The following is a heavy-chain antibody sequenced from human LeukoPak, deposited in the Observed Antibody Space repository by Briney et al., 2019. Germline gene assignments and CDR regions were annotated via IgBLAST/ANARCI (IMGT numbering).Heavy chain of an antibody. V-gene: IGHV1-2*02. D-gene: IGHD6-19*01. CDR1: GYTFTGYY. J-gene: IGHJ4*02. CDR3: ARGEYSSALLDC. CDR2: INPNSGGT. Sequence: ASVKVSCKACGYTFTGYYMHWVRQAPGQGLEWMGWINPNSGGTNYAQKFQGRVTMTRDTSISTAYMELSRLRSDDTAVYYCARGEYSSALLDCWRQGTLVTVSS.